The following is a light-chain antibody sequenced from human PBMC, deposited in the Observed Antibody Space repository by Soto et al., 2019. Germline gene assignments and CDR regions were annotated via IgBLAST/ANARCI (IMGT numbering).Light chain of an antibody. CDR1: SSNIGAGYD. J-gene: IGLJ1*01. Sequence: QYVLTQPPSVSGAPGQRVTISCTGSSSNIGAGYDVHWYQQLPGTAPKLLIYGNNNRPSGVPDRFSGSKSGTSASLAITGLQAEDEADYYCQSYDSSLSGFYVFGTGTKLTVL. V-gene: IGLV1-40*01. CDR3: QSYDSSLSGFYV. CDR2: GNN.